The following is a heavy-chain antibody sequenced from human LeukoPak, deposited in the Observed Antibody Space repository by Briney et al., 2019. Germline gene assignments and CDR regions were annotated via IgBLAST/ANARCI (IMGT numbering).Heavy chain of an antibody. D-gene: IGHD2-2*01. CDR2: ISANNGET. CDR3: ARVPPSAHQLLSSDY. J-gene: IGHJ4*02. CDR1: GFTFITYA. Sequence: GGSLRLSCAASGFTFITYAMSWVRQAPGQGLEWMAWISANNGETRYAQNLQGRVTMTTDTSTSTAYMELRSLRSDDTAVYYCARVPPSAHQLLSSDYWGQGTQVTVSS. V-gene: IGHV1-18*01.